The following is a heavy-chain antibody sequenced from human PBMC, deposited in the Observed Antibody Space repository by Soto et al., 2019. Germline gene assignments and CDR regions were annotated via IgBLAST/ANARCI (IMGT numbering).Heavy chain of an antibody. J-gene: IGHJ4*02. Sequence: SETLSLTCAVYGGSFSGYYWSWIRQPPGKGLEWIGEINHSGSTNYNPSLKSRVTISVDTSKNQFSLKLSSVTAADTAVYYCAYGDYGIDYWGQGTLVTVSS. CDR1: GGSFSGYY. CDR2: INHSGST. CDR3: AYGDYGIDY. V-gene: IGHV4-34*01. D-gene: IGHD4-17*01.